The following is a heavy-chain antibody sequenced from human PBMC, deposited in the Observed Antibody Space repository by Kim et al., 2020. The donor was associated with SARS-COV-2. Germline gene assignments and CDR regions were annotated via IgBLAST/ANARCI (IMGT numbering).Heavy chain of an antibody. Sequence: SETLSLTCTVSGGSVSSGSYYWSWIRQPPGKGLEWIGYIYYSGSTNYNPSLKSRVTISVDTSKNQFSLKLSSVTAADTAVYYCARRYSGGSWFDPWGQGTLVTVSS. CDR2: IYYSGST. V-gene: IGHV4-61*01. D-gene: IGHD5-18*01. CDR3: ARRYSGGSWFDP. CDR1: GGSVSSGSYY. J-gene: IGHJ5*02.